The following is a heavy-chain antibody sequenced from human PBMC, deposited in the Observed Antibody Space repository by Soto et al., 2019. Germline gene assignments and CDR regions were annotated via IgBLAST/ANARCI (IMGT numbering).Heavy chain of an antibody. CDR2: ISGSSDST. V-gene: IGHV3-23*01. CDR3: AKVRSTVIIGAMNY. CDR1: GFTFSSYA. J-gene: IGHJ4*02. Sequence: HPGGSLRLSCAASGFTFSSYAMSWVRQAPGKGLEWVSSISGSSDSTYYADSVKGRFTISRDNSKNTLYLQMNSLRAEDTAIYYCAKVRSTVIIGAMNYWGQRTLVTVSS. D-gene: IGHD2-2*01.